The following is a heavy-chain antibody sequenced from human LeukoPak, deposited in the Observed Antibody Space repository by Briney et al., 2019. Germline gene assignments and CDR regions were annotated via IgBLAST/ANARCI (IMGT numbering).Heavy chain of an antibody. CDR2: INHTEST. V-gene: IGHV4-34*01. Sequence: SETLSLTCAVSGGSFSGYYWCCSRQRPGRGLVGIGEINHTESTNYNPSLKSPVTISVATSKNQFALKLSSVTAADTAVYYCVRGGWLVFPWGQGTLVTVSS. CDR1: GGSFSGYY. D-gene: IGHD6-19*01. J-gene: IGHJ5*02. CDR3: VRGGWLVFP.